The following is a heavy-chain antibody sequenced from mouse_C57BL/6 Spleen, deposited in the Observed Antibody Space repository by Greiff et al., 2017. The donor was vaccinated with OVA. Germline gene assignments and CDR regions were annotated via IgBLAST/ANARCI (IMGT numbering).Heavy chain of an antibody. V-gene: IGHV1-53*01. D-gene: IGHD1-1*01. CDR3: SSFTTEWYCDV. J-gene: IGHJ1*03. Sequence: QVQLQQSGTELVKPGASVKLSCKASGYTFTSYWMHWVKQRPGQGLEWIGNINPSNGGTNYNEKFKSKAQMTVDKSSSTSYMQLSSLTAEYSAVYYCSSFTTEWYCDVWGTGTTVTVSS. CDR2: INPSNGGT. CDR1: GYTFTSYW.